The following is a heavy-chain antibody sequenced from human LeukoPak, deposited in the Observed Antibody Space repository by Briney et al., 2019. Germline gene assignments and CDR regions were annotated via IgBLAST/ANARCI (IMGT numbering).Heavy chain of an antibody. CDR1: GFTFSSYG. CDR2: ISYDGSNK. V-gene: IGHV3-30*03. J-gene: IGHJ5*02. D-gene: IGHD2-15*01. Sequence: GGSLRLSCAASGFTFSSYGMHWVRQAPGKGLERVAVISYDGSNKYYADSVKGRFTISRDNSKNTLYLQMNSLRAEDTAVYYCARRYCSGGSCYSFRGDWFDPWGQGTLVTVSS. CDR3: ARRYCSGGSCYSFRGDWFDP.